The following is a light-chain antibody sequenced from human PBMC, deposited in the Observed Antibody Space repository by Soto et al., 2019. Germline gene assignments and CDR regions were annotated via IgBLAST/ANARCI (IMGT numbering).Light chain of an antibody. J-gene: IGKJ1*01. CDR2: RAS. V-gene: IGKV1-39*01. CDR3: QQSYTSPPWT. Sequence: DIQMTQSPSSLSASVGYRVTISCRASQIISTYLNWYQPKPGTAPRLLISRASSVKSGVPPRFSGSGSGRDFTLTISSLRPEDIATYFCQQSYTSPPWTFGQGTKVEVK. CDR1: QIISTY.